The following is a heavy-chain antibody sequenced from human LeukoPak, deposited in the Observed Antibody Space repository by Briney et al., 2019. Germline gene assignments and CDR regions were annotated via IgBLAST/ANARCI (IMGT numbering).Heavy chain of an antibody. J-gene: IGHJ6*02. V-gene: IGHV4-59*08. CDR1: GGSISSYY. CDR3: ARLLVSGGDYVGDYYYYGMDV. Sequence: PSETLSLTCTVSGGSISSYYWSWIRQPPGKGLEWIGYIYYSGSTNYNPSLKSRVTISVDTSKNQFSLKLSSVTAADTAVYYCARLLVSGGDYVGDYYYYGMDVWGQGTTVTVSS. D-gene: IGHD4-17*01. CDR2: IYYSGST.